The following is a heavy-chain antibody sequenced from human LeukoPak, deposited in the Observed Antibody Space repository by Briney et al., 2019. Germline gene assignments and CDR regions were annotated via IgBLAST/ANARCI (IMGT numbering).Heavy chain of an antibody. V-gene: IGHV1-18*01. CDR1: GGTFSSYA. D-gene: IGHD1-1*01. J-gene: IGHJ4*02. CDR2: ISAYNGNT. Sequence: GSVKVSCKASGGTFSSYAISWVRQAPGQGLEWMGWISAYNGNTNYAQKLQGRVTMTTDTSTSTAYMELRSLRSDDTAVYYCARDKNPTGTTGGDYWGQGTLVTVSS. CDR3: ARDKNPTGTTGGDY.